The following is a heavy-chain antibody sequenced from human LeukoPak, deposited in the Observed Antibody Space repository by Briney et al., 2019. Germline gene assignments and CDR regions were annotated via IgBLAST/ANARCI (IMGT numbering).Heavy chain of an antibody. CDR1: GFTLGSYW. CDR2: IKEDGSET. J-gene: IGHJ4*02. D-gene: IGHD1-1*01. V-gene: IGHV3-7*02. CDR3: ARTTYGDY. Sequence: PGGTLRLSCAASGFTLGSYWMTWVRQAPRKGLEWAAAIKEDGSETYYVDSVKGRFTISRDNAKNSLYLQMSSLRAEDTAVYYCARTTYGDYWGQGTLVTVFS.